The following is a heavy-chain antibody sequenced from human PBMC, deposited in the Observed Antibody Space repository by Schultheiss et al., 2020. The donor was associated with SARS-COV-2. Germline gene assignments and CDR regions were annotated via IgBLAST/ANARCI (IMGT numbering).Heavy chain of an antibody. V-gene: IGHV3-66*01. Sequence: GESLKISCAASGFTFSGSAMHWVRQASGKGLEWVSVIYSGGSTYYADSVKGRFTISRDNSKNTLYLQMNSLRAEDTAVYYCAKVMYNWNDDAFDIWGQGTMVTVSS. D-gene: IGHD1-1*01. J-gene: IGHJ3*02. CDR2: IYSGGST. CDR1: GFTFSGSA. CDR3: AKVMYNWNDDAFDI.